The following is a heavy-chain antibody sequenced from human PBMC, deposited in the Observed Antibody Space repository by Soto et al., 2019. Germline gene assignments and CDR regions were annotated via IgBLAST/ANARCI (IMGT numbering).Heavy chain of an antibody. CDR1: GYTFYSHS. J-gene: IGHJ6*02. CDR3: ARCIQGDYYYGMDV. D-gene: IGHD5-18*01. V-gene: IGHV1-18*01. CDR2: INDDYGNT. Sequence: QAQLVQSGAEVKKPGASVKVSCKASGYTFYSHSISWVRQAPGQGLEWMRRINDDYGNTQYAQKFRGRVTMTTDTSTTTVYMELTNLRSDDTAVYYCARCIQGDYYYGMDVWGQGTTVTVSS.